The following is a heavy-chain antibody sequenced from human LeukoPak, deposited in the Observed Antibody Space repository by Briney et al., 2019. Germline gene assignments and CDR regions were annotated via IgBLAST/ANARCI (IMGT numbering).Heavy chain of an antibody. Sequence: GGSLRLSCAASGSTVSNKYMSWVRQAPGKGLEWVANIKQDGSEKYYVDSVKGRFTISRDNAKNSLYLQMNSLRAEDTAVYYCARDCSSTSCYWVFDYWGQGTLVTVSS. V-gene: IGHV3-7*01. CDR2: IKQDGSEK. D-gene: IGHD2-2*01. J-gene: IGHJ4*02. CDR1: GSTVSNKY. CDR3: ARDCSSTSCYWVFDY.